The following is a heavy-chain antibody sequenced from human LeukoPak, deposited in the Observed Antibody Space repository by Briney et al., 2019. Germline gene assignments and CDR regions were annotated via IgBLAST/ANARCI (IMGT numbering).Heavy chain of an antibody. J-gene: IGHJ3*02. Sequence: GGSLRLSCAASGFTFSSYSMNWVRQAPGKGLEWVSSISSSSSYIYYADSVKGRFTISRDNAKNSLYLQMNSLRAEDTAVYYCARLIGIAVAGDAFDTWGQGTMVTVSS. CDR2: ISSSSSYI. V-gene: IGHV3-21*01. CDR3: ARLIGIAVAGDAFDT. CDR1: GFTFSSYS. D-gene: IGHD6-19*01.